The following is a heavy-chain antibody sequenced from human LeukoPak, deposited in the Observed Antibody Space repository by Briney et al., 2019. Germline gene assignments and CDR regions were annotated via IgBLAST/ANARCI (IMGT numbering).Heavy chain of an antibody. V-gene: IGHV4-59*01. D-gene: IGHD3-9*01. Sequence: PSETLSLTCTVSGGSISSYYWSWIRQPPGKGLEWIGYIYYSGSTNYNPSLKSRVTISVDTSKNQFSLKLSSVTAADTAVYYCARADSDYDILTGYIPAPFDYWGQGTLVTVSS. J-gene: IGHJ4*02. CDR3: ARADSDYDILTGYIPAPFDY. CDR1: GGSISSYY. CDR2: IYYSGST.